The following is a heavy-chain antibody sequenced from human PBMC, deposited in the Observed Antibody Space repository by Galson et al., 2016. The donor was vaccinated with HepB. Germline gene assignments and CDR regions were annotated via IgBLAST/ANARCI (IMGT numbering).Heavy chain of an antibody. CDR1: GYIFNNYG. CDR3: ARVGGLLLIKTHFDY. Sequence: SVKVSCKASGYIFNNYGISWVRQAPGQGLEWMGWISTYNGKTNHAQKFQGRLTMTTDASTRTTYMELRSLRSDDTAVYYCARVGGLLLIKTHFDYWGQGTVVTVSS. CDR2: ISTYNGKT. V-gene: IGHV1-18*01. J-gene: IGHJ4*02. D-gene: IGHD3-10*01.